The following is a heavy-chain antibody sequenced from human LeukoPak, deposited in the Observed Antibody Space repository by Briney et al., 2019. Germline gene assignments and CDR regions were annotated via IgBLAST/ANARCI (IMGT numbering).Heavy chain of an antibody. D-gene: IGHD1-7*01. CDR2: IYYSGST. V-gene: IGHV4-30-4*08. CDR3: AGCRITGTRPFDY. J-gene: IGHJ4*02. CDR1: GGSISSGDYY. Sequence: PSQTLSLTCTVSGGSISSGDYYWSWIRQPPGKGLEWIGYIYYSGSTYYNPSLKSRVTISVDTSKNQFSLKLSSVTAADTAVYYCAGCRITGTRPFDYWGQGTLVTVSS.